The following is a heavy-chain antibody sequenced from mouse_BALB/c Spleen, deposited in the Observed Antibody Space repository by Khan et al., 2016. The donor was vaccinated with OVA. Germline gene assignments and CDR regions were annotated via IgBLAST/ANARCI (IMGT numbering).Heavy chain of an antibody. CDR3: ARGGYGSLAY. CDR1: GYSFTDYL. D-gene: IGHD1-1*02. J-gene: IGHJ3*01. V-gene: IGHV1-54*01. Sequence: QVQLKQSGAELVRPGTSVKVSCKASGYSFTDYLIDWVNQRPGQGLEWIGVINPGSGGTNYNEKFTGKATLTADKSSSTAYMQLSSLTADDSAVYFCARGGYGSLAYWGQGTLVTVSA. CDR2: INPGSGGT.